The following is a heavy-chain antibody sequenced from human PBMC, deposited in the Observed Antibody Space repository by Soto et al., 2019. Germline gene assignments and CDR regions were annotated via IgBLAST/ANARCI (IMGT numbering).Heavy chain of an antibody. D-gene: IGHD3-16*01. CDR1: GFTFSSYG. J-gene: IGHJ4*02. CDR2: ISYDGSNK. Sequence: LRLSFAASGFTFSSYGMHWVRQAPGKGLEWVAVISYDGSNKYYADSVKGRFTISRDNSKNTLYLQMNSLRAEDTAVYYCAKGDGLAGDAFVYWGQGTLVTVSS. V-gene: IGHV3-30*18. CDR3: AKGDGLAGDAFVY.